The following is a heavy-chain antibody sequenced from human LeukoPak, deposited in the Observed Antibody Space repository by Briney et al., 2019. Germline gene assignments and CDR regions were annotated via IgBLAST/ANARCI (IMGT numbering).Heavy chain of an antibody. D-gene: IGHD2-2*01. J-gene: IGHJ4*02. CDR2: VSSDSSHI. CDR3: ANTEYQRPGTDY. CDR1: GFTFSDYY. Sequence: GGSLRLSCAASGFTFSDYYMSWLRQAPGKGLEWVSYVSSDSSHIYYADSVKGRFTISRDNAKNSLYLQMNSLRTEDTAVYYCANTEYQRPGTDYWGQGTLVTVSS. V-gene: IGHV3-11*04.